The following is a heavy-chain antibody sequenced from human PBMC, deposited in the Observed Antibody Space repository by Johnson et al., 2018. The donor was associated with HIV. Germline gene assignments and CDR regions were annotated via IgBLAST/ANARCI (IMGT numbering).Heavy chain of an antibody. Sequence: QVQLVESGGGVVQPGRSLRLSCAASGFTFSSYGMHWVRQAPGKGLEWVSYISSSGSTYYTDSVKCRFTISRDNSKNTLYLQMNSLRAEDTAVYYCARGSYYDSSGDAFDIWGQGTMVTVSS. CDR2: ISSSGST. D-gene: IGHD3-22*01. CDR3: ARGSYYDSSGDAFDI. CDR1: GFTFSSYG. J-gene: IGHJ3*02. V-gene: IGHV3-NL1*01.